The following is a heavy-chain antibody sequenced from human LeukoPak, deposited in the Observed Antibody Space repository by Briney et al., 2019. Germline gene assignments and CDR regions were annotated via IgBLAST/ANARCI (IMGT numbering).Heavy chain of an antibody. Sequence: SVKVSCKASGGTFSSYAISWVRQAPGQGLDWMGGIIPIFGTANYAQKFQGRVTITADESTSTAYMKLSSLRSEDTAVYYCARESSRPDYGDYVGAFDIWGQGTMVTVSS. CDR1: GGTFSSYA. CDR3: ARESSRPDYGDYVGAFDI. CDR2: IIPIFGTA. J-gene: IGHJ3*02. V-gene: IGHV1-69*13. D-gene: IGHD4-17*01.